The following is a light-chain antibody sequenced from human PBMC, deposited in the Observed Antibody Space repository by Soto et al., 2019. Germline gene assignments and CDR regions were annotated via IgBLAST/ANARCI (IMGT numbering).Light chain of an antibody. CDR2: QTS. J-gene: IGKJ3*01. V-gene: IGKV1-5*03. CDR3: QQYSSSPFT. CDR1: QSMSNW. Sequence: DIQMTQSPSTVSASVGDRVTISCRASQSMSNWLAWYQQKPGKAPKLLIYQTSSLESGVPSRFSGSGSGTEFTLTISSLQPDDFATYYCQQYSSSPFTFGPGTTVDI.